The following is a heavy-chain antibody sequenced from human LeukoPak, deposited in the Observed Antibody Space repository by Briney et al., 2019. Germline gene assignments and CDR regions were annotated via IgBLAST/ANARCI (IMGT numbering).Heavy chain of an antibody. D-gene: IGHD5-12*01. CDR2: IYYSGST. CDR3: ARAGGYDSEFDY. J-gene: IGHJ4*02. CDR1: GGSISSSSYY. V-gene: IGHV4-39*01. Sequence: PSETLSLTCTVSGGSISSSSYYWGWIRQPPGKGLEWIGSIYYSGSTYYNPSLKSRVTISVDTSKNQFSLKLSSVTAADTAVYYCARAGGYDSEFDYWGQGTLVTVSS.